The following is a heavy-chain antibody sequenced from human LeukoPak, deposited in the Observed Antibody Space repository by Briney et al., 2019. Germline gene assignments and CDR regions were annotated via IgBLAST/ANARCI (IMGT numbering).Heavy chain of an antibody. J-gene: IGHJ3*02. D-gene: IGHD3-10*01. V-gene: IGHV3-7*01. CDR1: GFTFSTYA. Sequence: PGGSLRLSCAASGFTFSTYAMDWVRQAPGKGLEWVANIKQAGSEKYYVDSVKGRFTISRDNAKNSLYLQMNSLRAEDTAVYYCARDPKPGITMVLDDAFDIWGQGTMVTVSS. CDR2: IKQAGSEK. CDR3: ARDPKPGITMVLDDAFDI.